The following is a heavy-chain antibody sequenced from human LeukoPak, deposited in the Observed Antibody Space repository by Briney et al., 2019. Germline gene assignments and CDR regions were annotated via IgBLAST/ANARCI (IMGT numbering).Heavy chain of an antibody. CDR1: GYSFTGYY. CDR2: INSNSGGT. J-gene: IGHJ5*02. CDR3: ATATLVGATSSP. V-gene: IGHV1-2*02. Sequence: ASVKVSCKASGYSFTGYYIHWVRQAPGQGLEWMGWINSNSGGTNYAQKFQGRVTMTRDTSISTAYMELSRLRSDDTAVYYCATATLVGATSSPWGQGTLVTVPS. D-gene: IGHD1-26*01.